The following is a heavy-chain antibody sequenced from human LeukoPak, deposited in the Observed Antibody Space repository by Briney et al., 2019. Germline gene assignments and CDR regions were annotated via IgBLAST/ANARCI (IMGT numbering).Heavy chain of an antibody. Sequence: GGSLRLSCVGSGFTFSSSAMSWVRQAPGKGLEWVSTISGSGGGTYYADSVKGRFTISRDNSKNTLYLQMNSLRAEDTAVYYCAKLVGTTSGYWGQGTLVTVSS. CDR1: GFTFSSSA. CDR3: AKLVGTTSGY. V-gene: IGHV3-23*01. D-gene: IGHD1-26*01. J-gene: IGHJ4*02. CDR2: ISGSGGGT.